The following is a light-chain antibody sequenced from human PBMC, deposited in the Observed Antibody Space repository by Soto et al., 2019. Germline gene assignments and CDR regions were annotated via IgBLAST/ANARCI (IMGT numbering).Light chain of an antibody. Sequence: EIVMTQSPATLSVSPGERATLSCRASQSVSGSLAWYQQKPGQAPRLLIYAASTRATGIPARFSGSGSGTEFTLTISSLQSEDVAIYYCQQYNNWPPTFGQGTKVEIK. J-gene: IGKJ1*01. CDR1: QSVSGS. V-gene: IGKV3D-15*01. CDR2: AAS. CDR3: QQYNNWPPT.